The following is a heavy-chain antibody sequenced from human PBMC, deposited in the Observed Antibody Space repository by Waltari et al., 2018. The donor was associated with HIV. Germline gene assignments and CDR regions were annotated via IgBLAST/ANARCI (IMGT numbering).Heavy chain of an antibody. J-gene: IGHJ5*02. V-gene: IGHV3-9*01. CDR2: SSWDGGGI. Sequence: EVQLVESGGALVQPGRSLRVSCAAYGFTFDDSVMHWLRQVPGRGVEWVSGSSWDGGGIGYGDSVKGRFTISRDSAKNSLYLKMNSMRAEETAMYYCAKDRSGNYYDPWFDPWGQGTLVTVSS. CDR1: GFTFDDSV. CDR3: AKDRSGNYYDPWFDP. D-gene: IGHD3-10*01.